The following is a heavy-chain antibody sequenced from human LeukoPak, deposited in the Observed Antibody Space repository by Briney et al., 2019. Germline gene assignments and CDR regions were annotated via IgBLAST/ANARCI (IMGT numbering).Heavy chain of an antibody. D-gene: IGHD5-24*01. CDR2: IGIDSGNT. J-gene: IGHJ4*02. Sequence: GGSLRLSCAASGFTFSDYSMNWVRQAPGKGLEWISYIGIDSGNTNYADSVKGRFTISGDRAKNSLYLQMNILRVEDTAVYYYARDYKYAFDNWGQGTLVTVSS. V-gene: IGHV3-48*01. CDR3: ARDYKYAFDN. CDR1: GFTFSDYS.